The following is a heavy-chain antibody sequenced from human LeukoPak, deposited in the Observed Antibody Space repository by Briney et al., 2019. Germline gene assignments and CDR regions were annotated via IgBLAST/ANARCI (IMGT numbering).Heavy chain of an antibody. CDR3: LRGDRLDY. CDR2: IFPSGGEI. Sequence: PWGSLRLSCAASGVTFSTFAMIWVRQPPGKGLEWVSSIFPSGGEIHYADSVRGRFIISRDNAKDSLYLQMNSLRVEDTAVYYCLRGDRLDYWGQGTLVTVSS. CDR1: GVTFSTFA. V-gene: IGHV3-21*06. J-gene: IGHJ4*02.